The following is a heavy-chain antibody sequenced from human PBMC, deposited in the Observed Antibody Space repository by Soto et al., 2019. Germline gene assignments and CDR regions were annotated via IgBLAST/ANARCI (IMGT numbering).Heavy chain of an antibody. CDR1: GFTFSSYA. CDR2: ISYDGSNK. D-gene: IGHD3-10*01. J-gene: IGHJ4*02. V-gene: IGHV3-30-3*01. Sequence: GGSLRLSCAASGFTFSSYAMHWVRQAPGKGLEWVAVISYDGSNKYYADSVKGRFTISRDNSKNTLYLQMNSLRAEDTAVYYCASPMVRGVIRPLDYWGQGTLVTVSS. CDR3: ASPMVRGVIRPLDY.